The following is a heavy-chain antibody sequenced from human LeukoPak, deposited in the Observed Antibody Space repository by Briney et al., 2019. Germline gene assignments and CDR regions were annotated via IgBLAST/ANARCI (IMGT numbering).Heavy chain of an antibody. CDR2: IWFDGTNK. J-gene: IGHJ4*02. V-gene: IGHV3-33*06. CDR3: AKDQYDILTGTTYYFDY. Sequence: PGGSLRLSCAASGFTFSSFGMHWVRQAPGKGLEWVAVIWFDGTNKYYADSVKGRFTISRDNSKKTLYLQMNSLRAEDMAVYYCAKDQYDILTGTTYYFDYWSQGTLVTVSS. CDR1: GFTFSSFG. D-gene: IGHD3-9*01.